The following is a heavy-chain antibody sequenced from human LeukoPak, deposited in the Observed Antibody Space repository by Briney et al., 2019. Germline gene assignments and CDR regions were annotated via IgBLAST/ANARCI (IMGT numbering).Heavy chain of an antibody. CDR3: ARLRGYCSSTSCGKNFDY. Sequence: PSETLSLTCTVSGGSISSYYWSWIRQPPGKGLEWIGYIYYSGSTNYNPSLKSRVTISVDTSKNQFSLKLSSVTAADTAVYYCARLRGYCSSTSCGKNFDYWGQGTLVTVSS. J-gene: IGHJ4*02. CDR2: IYYSGST. CDR1: GGSISSYY. D-gene: IGHD2-2*01. V-gene: IGHV4-59*08.